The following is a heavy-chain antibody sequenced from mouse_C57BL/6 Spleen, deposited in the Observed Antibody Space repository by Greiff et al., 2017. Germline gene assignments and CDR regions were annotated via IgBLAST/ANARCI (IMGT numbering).Heavy chain of an antibody. J-gene: IGHJ4*01. CDR2: IRLKSDNYAT. D-gene: IGHD1-1*01. CDR3: TGGGSSYGGAMDY. CDR1: GFTFSNYW. Sequence: EVKVVESGGGLVQPGGSMKLSCVASGFTFSNYWMNWVRQSPEKGLEWVAQIRLKSDNYATHYAESVKGRFTISRDDSKSSVYLQMNNLRAEDTGIYYCTGGGSSYGGAMDYWGQGTSVTVSS. V-gene: IGHV6-3*01.